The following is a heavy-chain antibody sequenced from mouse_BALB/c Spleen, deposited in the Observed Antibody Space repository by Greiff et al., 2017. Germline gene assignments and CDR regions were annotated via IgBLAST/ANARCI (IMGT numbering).Heavy chain of an antibody. CDR3: ARSWPIRWDFDV. CDR1: GFTFSSFG. Sequence: EVMLVESGGGLVQPGGSRKLSCAASGFTFSSFGMHWVRQAPEKGLEWVAYISSGSSTIYYADTVKGRFTISRDNPKNTLFLQMTSLRSEDTAMYYCARSWPIRWDFDVWGAGTTVTVSS. CDR2: ISSGSSTI. D-gene: IGHD6-5*01. J-gene: IGHJ1*01. V-gene: IGHV5-17*02.